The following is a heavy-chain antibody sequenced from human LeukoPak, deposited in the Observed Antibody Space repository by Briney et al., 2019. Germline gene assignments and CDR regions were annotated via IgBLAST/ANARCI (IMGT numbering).Heavy chain of an antibody. Sequence: VASVKVSCKASGYTFTSYYMHWVRQPPGQRLVWMGIINPSGGSTSYAQKFQGRVTMTRDTSTSTVYMELSSLRSEDTAVYYCARAATIVVVTAIYWGQGTLVTVSS. V-gene: IGHV1-46*01. CDR1: GYTFTSYY. CDR2: INPSGGST. J-gene: IGHJ4*02. D-gene: IGHD2-21*02. CDR3: ARAATIVVVTAIY.